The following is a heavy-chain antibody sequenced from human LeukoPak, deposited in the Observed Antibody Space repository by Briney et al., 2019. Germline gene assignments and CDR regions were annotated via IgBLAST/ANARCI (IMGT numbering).Heavy chain of an antibody. V-gene: IGHV1-2*02. Sequence: ASVKVSCKTSRYTFTGYYMHWVRQAPGQGLEWMGWINPNSGGTNYAQKFQGRVTMTRDASISTAYMELSRLSSVTAADTAMYYCAVQGSGFHNAPAGDFDYWGQGTLVTVSS. CDR3: AVQGSGFHNAPAGDFDY. CDR1: RYTFTGYY. CDR2: INPNSGGT. J-gene: IGHJ4*02. D-gene: IGHD3-10*01.